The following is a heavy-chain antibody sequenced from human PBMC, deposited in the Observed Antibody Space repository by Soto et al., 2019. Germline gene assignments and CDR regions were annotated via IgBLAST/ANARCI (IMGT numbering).Heavy chain of an antibody. D-gene: IGHD6-6*01. V-gene: IGHV3-21*01. CDR2: ISSSSSYI. J-gene: IGHJ4*02. CDR3: ARGGEEYSSSSYYFDY. CDR1: GFTFSSYS. Sequence: GGSLRLSCAASGFTFSSYSMNWVRQAPGKGLEWVSSISSSSSYIYYADSVKGRFTISRDNAKNSLYLQMNSLRAEDTAVYYCARGGEEYSSSSYYFDYWGQGTLVTVSS.